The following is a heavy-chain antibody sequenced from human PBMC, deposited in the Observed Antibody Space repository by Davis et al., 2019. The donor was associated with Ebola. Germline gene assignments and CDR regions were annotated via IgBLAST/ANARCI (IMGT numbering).Heavy chain of an antibody. CDR2: IYYSGST. Sequence: PSETLSLTCTVSGGSISSYYWSWIRQPPGKGLEWIGYIYYSGSTNYNPSLKSRVTISVDTPKNQFSLKLSSVTAADTAVYYCARGSLDFWSGYPTFFDYWGQGTLVTVSS. D-gene: IGHD3-3*01. V-gene: IGHV4-59*01. CDR1: GGSISSYY. J-gene: IGHJ4*02. CDR3: ARGSLDFWSGYPTFFDY.